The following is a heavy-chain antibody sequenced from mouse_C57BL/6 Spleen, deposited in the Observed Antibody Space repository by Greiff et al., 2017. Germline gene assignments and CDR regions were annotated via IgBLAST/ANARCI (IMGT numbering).Heavy chain of an antibody. CDR1: GYTFTDYE. CDR3: TRLLRYWFAY. J-gene: IGHJ3*01. CDR2: IDPETGGT. Sequence: QVQLQQSGAELVRPGASVTLSCKASGYTFTDYEMHWVKQTPVHGLEWIGAIDPETGGTAYNQKFKGKAILTADKSSSTAYMALRSLTSEDTAVYDCTRLLRYWFAYWGQGTLVTVSA. D-gene: IGHD1-1*01. V-gene: IGHV1-15*01.